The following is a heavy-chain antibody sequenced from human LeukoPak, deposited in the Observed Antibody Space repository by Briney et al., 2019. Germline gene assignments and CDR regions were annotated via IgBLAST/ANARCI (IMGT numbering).Heavy chain of an antibody. CDR1: GDPITSDSYY. CDR2: ISYSGST. Sequence: SETLSLTCTVSGDPITSDSYYWAWVRQPPGKGLEWIGCISYSGSTYYNPPLKSRATMSVDPSKNQFSLKLSSVTAADTALYFCARLFGVVTPRYYYMDVWGKGTTVTVSS. V-gene: IGHV4-39*01. D-gene: IGHD3-3*01. J-gene: IGHJ6*03. CDR3: ARLFGVVTPRYYYMDV.